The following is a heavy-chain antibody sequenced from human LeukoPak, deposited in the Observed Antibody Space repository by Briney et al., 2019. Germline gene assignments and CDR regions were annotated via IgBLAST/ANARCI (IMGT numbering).Heavy chain of an antibody. CDR3: ARGRVTTIYYYYYYYMDV. V-gene: IGHV4-34*01. CDR2: INHSGST. D-gene: IGHD4-11*01. J-gene: IGHJ6*03. CDR1: GGSFSGYY. Sequence: PSETLSLTCAVYGGSFSGYYWSWIRQPPGKGLEWIGEINHSGSTDYNPSLKSRVTISVDTSKNQFSLKLSSVTAADTAVYYCARGRVTTIYYYYYYYMDVWGKGTTVTVSS.